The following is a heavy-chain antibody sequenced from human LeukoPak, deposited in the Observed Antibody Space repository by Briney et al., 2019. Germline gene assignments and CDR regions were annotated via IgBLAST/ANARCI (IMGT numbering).Heavy chain of an antibody. D-gene: IGHD6-19*01. CDR1: GGTFSSYA. Sequence: AASVKVSCKASGGTFSSYAFSWVRQAPGQGLEWMGGIIPIFGTANYAQKFQGRVTITADESTSTAYMELSSLRSEDTAVYYCARLSGWYVFDYWGQGTLVTVSS. V-gene: IGHV1-69*01. CDR2: IIPIFGTA. J-gene: IGHJ4*02. CDR3: ARLSGWYVFDY.